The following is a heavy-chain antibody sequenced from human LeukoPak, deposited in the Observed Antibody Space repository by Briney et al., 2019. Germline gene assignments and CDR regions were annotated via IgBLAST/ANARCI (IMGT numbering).Heavy chain of an antibody. D-gene: IGHD6-19*01. CDR1: GGSIGSTRYY. J-gene: IGHJ3*02. CDR2: ISYSGST. Sequence: SETLSLTCTVSGGSIGSTRYYWGWIRQRPGKGLEWIASISYSGSTHYNPSLQSRFTISVDTSKNQFSLKVTSVTASDTPVYYWARPGSAWFVAFDIWGQGTLVTVFS. CDR3: ARPGSAWFVAFDI. V-gene: IGHV4-39*01.